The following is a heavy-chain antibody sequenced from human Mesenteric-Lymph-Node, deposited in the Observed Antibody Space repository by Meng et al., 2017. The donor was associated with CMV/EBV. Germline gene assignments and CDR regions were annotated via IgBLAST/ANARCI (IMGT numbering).Heavy chain of an antibody. V-gene: IGHV3-15*01. CDR3: IADVPGLGRYMAQIDY. D-gene: IGHD3-16*01. Sequence: AFNTAWMSWLRQAPGMGLEWVGRVKSSGDGGTIDYAAAVKGRFIISRDDSKSMLYLQMNSLRIDDTGVYYCIADVPGLGRYMAQIDYWGLGILVTVSS. J-gene: IGHJ4*02. CDR2: VKSSGDGGTI. CDR1: AFNTAW.